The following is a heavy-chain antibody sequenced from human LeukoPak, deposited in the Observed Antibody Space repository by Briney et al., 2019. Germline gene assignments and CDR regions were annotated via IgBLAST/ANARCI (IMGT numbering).Heavy chain of an antibody. V-gene: IGHV3-23*01. CDR3: AQQVGYCSSGSCYFTY. D-gene: IGHD2-15*01. Sequence: GGSLRLSCAASGFTFSDYYMSWIRQAPGKGLEWVSAISNTGGSTYYADSVKGRFTISRDKSKNTLSLQMNSLRAEDTAVYYCAQQVGYCSSGSCYFTYWGQGTLVTVSS. CDR1: GFTFSDYY. CDR2: ISNTGGST. J-gene: IGHJ1*01.